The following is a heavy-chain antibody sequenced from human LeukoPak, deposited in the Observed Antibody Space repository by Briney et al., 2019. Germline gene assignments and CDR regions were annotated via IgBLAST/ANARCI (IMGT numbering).Heavy chain of an antibody. V-gene: IGHV4-59*12. CDR1: GGSISSNY. J-gene: IGHJ4*02. Sequence: PSETLSLTCTVSGGSISSNYWTWIRQPPGKGLEWIGYIYYSGITNYNPSLKSRVTISVDTSKNQFSLKLSSVTAADTAVYYCARVKGQGYYGSGSYLDYWGQGTLVTVSS. D-gene: IGHD3-10*01. CDR3: ARVKGQGYYGSGSYLDY. CDR2: IYYSGIT.